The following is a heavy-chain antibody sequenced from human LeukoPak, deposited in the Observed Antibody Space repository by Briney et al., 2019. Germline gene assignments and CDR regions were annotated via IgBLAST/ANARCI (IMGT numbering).Heavy chain of an antibody. D-gene: IGHD5-12*01. CDR3: ARGAPTTRIGAGRFDY. CDR1: GYSLTNYY. J-gene: IGHJ4*02. V-gene: IGHV1-46*01. Sequence: ASVKVSCKAFGYSLTNYYVHWVRQAPGHGLEWMGEINPSGGSTSYAQKFQGRITVTRDTYTNTVYMDLSSLSSEDTATYYCARGAPTTRIGAGRFDYWGQGSLLTVAS. CDR2: INPSGGST.